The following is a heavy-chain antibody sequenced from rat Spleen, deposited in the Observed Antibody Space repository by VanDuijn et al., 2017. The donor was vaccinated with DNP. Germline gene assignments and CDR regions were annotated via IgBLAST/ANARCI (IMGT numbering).Heavy chain of an antibody. Sequence: EVQLVVSGGGLVQPGNSLKLSCAASGFTFSDYNMAWVRQAPKKGLEWVATIIYDGTSTYYRDSVKGRFTVSRDNAKSTLYLQMDSLRSEDTATYYCARGSPWDAWGQGTSVTVSS. CDR2: IIYDGTST. J-gene: IGHJ4*01. CDR3: ARGSPWDA. D-gene: IGHD1-11*01. CDR1: GFTFSDYN. V-gene: IGHV5S10*01.